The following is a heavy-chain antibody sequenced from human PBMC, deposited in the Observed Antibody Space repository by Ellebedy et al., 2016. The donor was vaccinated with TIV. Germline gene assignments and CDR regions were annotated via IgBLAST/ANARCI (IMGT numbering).Heavy chain of an antibody. D-gene: IGHD3-10*02. CDR3: ARDHMFGGHLVQYWYFDL. CDR1: GYTFTSYG. CDR2: ISAYNGNT. V-gene: IGHV1-18*01. J-gene: IGHJ2*01. Sequence: AASVKVSCKASGYTFTSYGISWVRQAPGQGLEWMGWISAYNGNTNYAQKLQGRVIMTTDTSTSTAYMELRSLRSDDTAVYFCARDHMFGGHLVQYWYFDLWGRGTLVTVSS.